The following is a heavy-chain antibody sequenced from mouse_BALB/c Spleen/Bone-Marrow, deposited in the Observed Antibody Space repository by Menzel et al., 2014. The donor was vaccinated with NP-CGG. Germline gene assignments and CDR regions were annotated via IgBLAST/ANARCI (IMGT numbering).Heavy chain of an antibody. J-gene: IGHJ4*01. D-gene: IGHD2-3*01. CDR2: ILPGSGST. V-gene: IGHV1-9*01. CDR1: GYTFSSYW. CDR3: ARSDGYYYAMDY. Sequence: VQLQQFGAELMKPGASVKISSKATGYTFSSYWIEWVKQRPGHGLEWIGEILPGSGSTNYNEKFKGKATFTADTSSNTAYMQLSSLTSEDSAVYYCARSDGYYYAMDYWGQGTSVTVSS.